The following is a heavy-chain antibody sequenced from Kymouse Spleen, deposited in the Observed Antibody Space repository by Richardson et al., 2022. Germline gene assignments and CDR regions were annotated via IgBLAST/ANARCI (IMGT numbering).Heavy chain of an antibody. Sequence: EVQLVESGGGLVKPGGSLRLSCAASGFTFSNAWMSWVRQAPGKGLEWVGRIKSKTDGGTTDYAAPVKGRFTISRDDSKNTLYLQMNSLKTEDTAVYYCTTDTYSSSSGDYYYYGMDVWGQGTTVTVSS. CDR1: GFTFSNAW. V-gene: IGHV3-15*01. D-gene: IGHD6-6*01. CDR3: TTDTYSSSSGDYYYYGMDV. J-gene: IGHJ6*02. CDR2: IKSKTDGGTT.